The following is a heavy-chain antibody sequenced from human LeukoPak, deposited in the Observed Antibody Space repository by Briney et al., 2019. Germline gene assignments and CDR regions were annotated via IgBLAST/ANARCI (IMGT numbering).Heavy chain of an antibody. CDR3: AREGYYYFDY. D-gene: IGHD1-26*01. Sequence: GGSLRLSCAVSGLTFSSYWMSWVRQAPGKGLEWVANIKQDGSEKHYVDSVKGRFTISRDNAKNSLYLQMNSLRAEDTAIYYCAREGYYYFDYWGQGTLVTVSS. J-gene: IGHJ4*02. V-gene: IGHV3-7*01. CDR2: IKQDGSEK. CDR1: GLTFSSYW.